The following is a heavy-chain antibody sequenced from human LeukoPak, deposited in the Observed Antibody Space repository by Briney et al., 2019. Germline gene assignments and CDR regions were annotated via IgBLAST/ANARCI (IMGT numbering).Heavy chain of an antibody. CDR1: GFTFSSYA. CDR3: AKVGRYSGSYYAHDAFDI. Sequence: GGSLRLSCAASGFTFSSYAMSWVRQAPGKGLEWVSAISGSGGSTYYADSVKGRFTISRDNSKNTLYLQMNSLRAEDTAVYYCAKVGRYSGSYYAHDAFDIWGQGTMVTVSS. J-gene: IGHJ3*02. V-gene: IGHV3-23*01. D-gene: IGHD1-26*01. CDR2: ISGSGGST.